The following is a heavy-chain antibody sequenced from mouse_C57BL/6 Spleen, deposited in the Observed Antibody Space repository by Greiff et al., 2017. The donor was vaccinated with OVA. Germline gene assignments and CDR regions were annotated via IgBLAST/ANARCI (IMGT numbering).Heavy chain of an antibody. CDR2: ISYDGSN. Sequence: EVKLMESGPGLVKPSQSLSLTCSVTGYSITSGYYWNWIRQFPGNKLEWMGYISYDGSNNYNPSLKNRISITRDTSKNQFFLKLNSVTTEDTATYYCARGGLRIWYFDVWGTGTTVTVSS. D-gene: IGHD2-4*01. CDR1: GYSITSGYY. J-gene: IGHJ1*03. CDR3: ARGGLRIWYFDV. V-gene: IGHV3-6*01.